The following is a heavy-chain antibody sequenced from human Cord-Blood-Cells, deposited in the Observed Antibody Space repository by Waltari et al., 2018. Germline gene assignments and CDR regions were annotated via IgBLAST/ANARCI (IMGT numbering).Heavy chain of an antibody. CDR1: GYTFTSYY. D-gene: IGHD6-13*01. CDR2: INPSGGST. CDR3: ARDSSSWYGGGAFDI. J-gene: IGHJ3*02. V-gene: IGHV1-46*01. Sequence: QAQLVQSGAEVKKPGASVKVSCKASGYTFTSYYMHWVRQAPGQGLEWMGIINPSGGSTSYAQKFQGRVTMTRDTSTSTVYMELSSLRSEDTAVYYCARDSSSWYGGGAFDIWGQGTMVTVSS.